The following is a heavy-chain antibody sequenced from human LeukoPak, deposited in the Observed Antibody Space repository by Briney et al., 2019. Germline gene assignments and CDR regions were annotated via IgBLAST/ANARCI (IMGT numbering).Heavy chain of an antibody. J-gene: IGHJ4*02. Sequence: TGGSLRLSCAASGFTFSSYAMHWVRQAPGKGLEWVAVISYDGSNKYYADSVKGRFTISRDNSKNTLYLQMNSLRAEDTAVYYCTLGLNYGDYRKGGYYFDYWGQGTLVTVSS. CDR2: ISYDGSNK. CDR3: TLGLNYGDYRKGGYYFDY. CDR1: GFTFSSYA. D-gene: IGHD4-17*01. V-gene: IGHV3-30-3*01.